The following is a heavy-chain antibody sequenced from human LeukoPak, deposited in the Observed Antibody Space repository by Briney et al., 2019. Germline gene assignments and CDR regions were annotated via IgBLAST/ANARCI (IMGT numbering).Heavy chain of an antibody. V-gene: IGHV3-48*01. CDR1: GGSISSRNYI. J-gene: IGHJ5*02. CDR3: ARRYGGWLDP. CDR2: ISGGSGTI. D-gene: IGHD4/OR15-4a*01. Sequence: PSETLSLTCTVSGGSISSRNYIWGWIRQSPGKGLEWISYISGGSGTIYYADSVRGRFTVSRDNAKDSLWLQMNNLRVEDTAVYYCARRYGGWLDPWGPGTLVTVSS.